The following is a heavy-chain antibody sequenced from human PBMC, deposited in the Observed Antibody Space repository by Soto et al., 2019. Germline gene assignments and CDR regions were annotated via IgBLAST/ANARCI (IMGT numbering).Heavy chain of an antibody. Sequence: QMHLVESGGGVVQPGRSLRLSCADSGLTFSNYALHWVRQAPGKGLDWVAAISSDGNNKYYADSVKGRFNISRDNSKTTLYLQMNSLRTEDTAVYYCTTIRLGPHDYWGQGTLVTVSS. J-gene: IGHJ4*02. CDR2: ISSDGNNK. D-gene: IGHD3-16*01. V-gene: IGHV3-30-3*01. CDR3: TTIRLGPHDY. CDR1: GLTFSNYA.